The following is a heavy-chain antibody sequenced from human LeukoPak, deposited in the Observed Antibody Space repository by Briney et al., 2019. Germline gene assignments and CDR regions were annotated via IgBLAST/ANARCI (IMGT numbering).Heavy chain of an antibody. CDR3: VEGGIAPLNWFDP. J-gene: IGHJ5*02. CDR2: INPSGGST. V-gene: IGHV1-46*01. D-gene: IGHD6-13*01. CDR1: GGTFSSYA. Sequence: GASVKVSCKASGGTFSSYAISWVRQAPGQGLEWMGIINPSGGSTTYAQKFRGRLTMTRDMSTSTVYMELSSLRSEDTAVYYCVEGGIAPLNWFDPWGQGTLVTVSS.